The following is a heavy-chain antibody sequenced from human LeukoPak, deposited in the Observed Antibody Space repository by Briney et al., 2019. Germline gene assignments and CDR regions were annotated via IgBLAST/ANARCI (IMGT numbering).Heavy chain of an antibody. V-gene: IGHV4-34*01. CDR1: GGSFSGYY. J-gene: IGHJ5*02. CDR2: INHSGST. CDR3: ARVGDIVVVPAYNWFDP. Sequence: PSETLSLTCAGYGGSFSGYYWSWIRQPPGKGLEWIGEINHSGSTNYNPSLKSRVTISVDTSKNQFSLKLSSVTAADTAVYYCARVGDIVVVPAYNWFDPWGHGTLVTVYS. D-gene: IGHD2-2*01.